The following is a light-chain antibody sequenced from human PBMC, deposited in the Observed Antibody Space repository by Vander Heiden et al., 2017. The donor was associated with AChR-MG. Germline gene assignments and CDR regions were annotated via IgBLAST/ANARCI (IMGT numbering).Light chain of an antibody. CDR1: QSRSTY. CDR2: GAS. J-gene: IGKJ1*01. CDR3: QQRRSWPRT. Sequence: DIVMTLSPVTLSLSPAARATLTCRASQSRSTYLAWYQQKPGQPPRLLVYGASTRASGVPDRFTGSGSGTDFILTISSLEPEDFAVYYCQQRRSWPRTFGQGS. V-gene: IGKV3-11*01.